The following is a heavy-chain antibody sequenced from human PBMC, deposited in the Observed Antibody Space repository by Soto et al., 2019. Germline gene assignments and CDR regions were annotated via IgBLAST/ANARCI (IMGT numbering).Heavy chain of an antibody. J-gene: IGHJ6*02. CDR3: ARHCSVGSCFEEDYGMAV. CDR1: GYSFTSYW. V-gene: IGHV5-51*01. CDR2: IYPGDSDT. Sequence: PGESLKISCKGSGYSFTSYWIGWVRQMPGKGLEWMGIIYPGDSDTRYSPSFQGQVTISADKSISTAYLQWSSLKASDTAMYYWARHCSVGSCFEEDYGMAVGAKGPRSPSP. D-gene: IGHD2-15*01.